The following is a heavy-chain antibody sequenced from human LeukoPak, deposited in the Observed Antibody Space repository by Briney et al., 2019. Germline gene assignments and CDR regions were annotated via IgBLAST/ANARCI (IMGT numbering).Heavy chain of an antibody. J-gene: IGHJ6*02. D-gene: IGHD3-22*01. CDR2: IYYSGST. Sequence: PSETLSLTCTVSGGSISSGGYYWSWIRQHPGKGLEWIGYIYYSGSTNYNPSLKSRVTISVDTSKNQFSLKLSSVTAADTAVYYCARSYYYDSSGYPRDYYGMDVWGQGTTVTVSS. CDR1: GGSISSGGYY. V-gene: IGHV4-61*08. CDR3: ARSYYYDSSGYPRDYYGMDV.